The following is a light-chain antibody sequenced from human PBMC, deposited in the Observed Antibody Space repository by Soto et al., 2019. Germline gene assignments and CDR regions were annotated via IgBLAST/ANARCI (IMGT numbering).Light chain of an antibody. V-gene: IGLV2-14*01. CDR1: SSDIDAYNY. J-gene: IGLJ1*01. Sequence: QTASVSGSPGQSITISCTGTSSDIDAYNYVSWYQQHPGKAPKLMIYDVSNRPSGISNRFSGSKSGNTASLTISGLQAEDEADYYCGSYTTSSNYVFGTGTKVTVL. CDR3: GSYTTSSNYV. CDR2: DVS.